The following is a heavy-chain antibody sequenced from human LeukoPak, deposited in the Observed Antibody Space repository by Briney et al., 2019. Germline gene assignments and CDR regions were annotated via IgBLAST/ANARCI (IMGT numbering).Heavy chain of an antibody. V-gene: IGHV4-39*07. CDR3: ARDAIQLTVNGFDP. J-gene: IGHJ5*02. Sequence: SETLSLTCTVSGGSISSSSYYWGWIRQPPGKGLEWIGEIYHSGSTNYNPSLKSRVTISVDKSKNQFSLKLSSVTAADTAVYYCARDAIQLTVNGFDPWGQGTLVTVSS. CDR2: IYHSGST. CDR1: GGSISSSSYY. D-gene: IGHD5-18*01.